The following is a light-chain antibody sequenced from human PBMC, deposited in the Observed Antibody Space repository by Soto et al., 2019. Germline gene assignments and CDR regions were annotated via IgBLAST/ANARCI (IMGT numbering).Light chain of an antibody. CDR3: MQALETTLT. CDR1: QGLLHSSGYIY. J-gene: IGKJ5*01. Sequence: EIVLSQSPLYLAVNSGAPGSISCRSSQGLLHSSGYIYVDWYLQKPGQSPQXLIYLVSNRASGVPDRFSGSGSGTDFTLKISRVEAEDFGLYYCMQALETTLTFGQGTRLEIK. CDR2: LVS. V-gene: IGKV2-28*01.